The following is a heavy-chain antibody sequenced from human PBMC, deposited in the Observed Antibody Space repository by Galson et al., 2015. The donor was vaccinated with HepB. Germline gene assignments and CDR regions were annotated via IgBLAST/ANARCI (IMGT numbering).Heavy chain of an antibody. CDR3: ARLWFGELFDYYGMDV. CDR2: IDPSDSYT. D-gene: IGHD3-10*01. CDR1: GYSFTSYW. J-gene: IGHJ6*02. V-gene: IGHV5-10-1*01. Sequence: QSGAEVKKPGESLRISCKGSGYSFTSYWISWVRQMPGKGLEWMGRIDPSDSYTNYSPSFQGHVTISADKSISTAYLQWSSLKASDTAMYYCARLWFGELFDYYGMDVWGQGTTVTVSS.